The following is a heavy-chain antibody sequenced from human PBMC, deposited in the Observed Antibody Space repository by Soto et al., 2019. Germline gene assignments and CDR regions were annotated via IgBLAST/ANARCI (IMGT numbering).Heavy chain of an antibody. CDR3: ARPFKVRGVIKWYYFDY. D-gene: IGHD3-10*01. V-gene: IGHV1-18*01. CDR1: GYTLTSYG. Sequence: ASVKVSCKASGYTLTSYGISWVRQAPGQGLEWMGWVSAYNGNTNYAQKLPGRVTMTTDTSTSTAYMELRSLRSDDTAVYYCARPFKVRGVIKWYYFDYWGQGTLVTVSS. CDR2: VSAYNGNT. J-gene: IGHJ4*02.